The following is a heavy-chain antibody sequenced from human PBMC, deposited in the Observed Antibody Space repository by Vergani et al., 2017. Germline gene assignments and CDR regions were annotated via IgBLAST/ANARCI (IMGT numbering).Heavy chain of an antibody. CDR1: GFDFSSYI. CDR2: VSTGTKSQ. CDR3: VRLPRGPWNFDL. V-gene: IGHV3-48*01. Sequence: VQLVESGGGLVKPGGSLRLSCVVSGFDFSSYIMNWVRQAPGKGLEWVSFVSTGTKSQSYAESVKGRFTISRDSAKNSLYLQMDSLRAEDTAVYYCVRLPRGPWNFDLWGRGTLITVSS. J-gene: IGHJ2*01.